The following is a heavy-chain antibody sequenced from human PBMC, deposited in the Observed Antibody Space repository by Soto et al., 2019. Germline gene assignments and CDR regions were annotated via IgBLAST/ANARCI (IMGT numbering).Heavy chain of an antibody. CDR3: ARAHEVAWFDS. V-gene: IGHV3-21*01. CDR1: GFSFSSYT. CDR2: ITNRGTHT. Sequence: EVQLVESGGGLGKPGASLRLSCAASGFSFSSYTMNWVRQAPGKGLQWVSSITNRGTHTYSADSVKGRFTISRDNNKNSLYLQMNDLRAEDTAIYFCARAHEVAWFDSWGLGTLVTVTS. J-gene: IGHJ5*01. D-gene: IGHD2-15*01.